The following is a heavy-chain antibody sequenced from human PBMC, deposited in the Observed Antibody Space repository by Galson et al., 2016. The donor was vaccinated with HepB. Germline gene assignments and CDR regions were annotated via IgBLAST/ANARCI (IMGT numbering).Heavy chain of an antibody. V-gene: IGHV3-7*03. CDR1: GFTFGSYW. J-gene: IGHJ4*02. Sequence: SLRLSCAASGFTFGSYWMGWVRQAPGRGLEWLANVKTDGSETHYVDSVEGRFTISRDNDKNSMYLQMSGLRTEDTAVYYCARGDKWGWDYWGQGTLVTVSS. CDR2: VKTDGSET. D-gene: IGHD1-26*01. CDR3: ARGDKWGWDY.